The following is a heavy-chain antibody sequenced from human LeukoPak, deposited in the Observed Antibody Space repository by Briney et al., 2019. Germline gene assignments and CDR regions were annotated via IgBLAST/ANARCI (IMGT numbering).Heavy chain of an antibody. J-gene: IGHJ4*02. V-gene: IGHV1-46*01. Sequence: ASVKVSCKASGYTFTSYYMHWVRQAPGQGLEWMGIINPSGGSTSYAQKFQGRVTMTRDTSISTAYMELSRLRSDDTAVYYCARSQAATPADFDYWGQGTLVTVSS. CDR2: INPSGGST. CDR1: GYTFTSYY. D-gene: IGHD2-15*01. CDR3: ARSQAATPADFDY.